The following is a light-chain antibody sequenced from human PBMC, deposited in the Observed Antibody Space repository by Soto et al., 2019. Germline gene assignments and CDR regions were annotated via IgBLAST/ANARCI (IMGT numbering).Light chain of an antibody. CDR1: QSVSSN. V-gene: IGKV3-15*01. CDR2: GAA. J-gene: IGKJ2*01. CDR3: HQYNNWPYT. Sequence: EIVMTQSPATLSVSPGERATLSCRASQSVSSNLAWYQQKPGQAPSLLISGAATRATGIQARFSGSGSGTEFTLTISSLQSEDFPVYYCHQYNNWPYTFGQGTKLEIK.